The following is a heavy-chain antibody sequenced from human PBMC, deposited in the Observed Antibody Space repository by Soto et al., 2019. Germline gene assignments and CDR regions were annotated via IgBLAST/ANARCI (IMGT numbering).Heavy chain of an antibody. J-gene: IGHJ4*02. CDR3: AKDSGAGLLYSSSWYYFYY. V-gene: IGHV3-23*01. D-gene: IGHD6-13*01. CDR1: GFTFSSYA. Sequence: GGSLRLSCAASGFTFSSYAMSWVRQAPGKGLEWVSAIRGSGGSTYYADSVKGRFTISRDNSKNTLYLQMNSLRAEDTAVYYCAKDSGAGLLYSSSWYYFYYWGQGTLVTVSS. CDR2: IRGSGGST.